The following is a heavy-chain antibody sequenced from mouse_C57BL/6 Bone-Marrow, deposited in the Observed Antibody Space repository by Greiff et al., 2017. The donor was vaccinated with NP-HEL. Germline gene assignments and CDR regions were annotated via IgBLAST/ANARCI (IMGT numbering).Heavy chain of an antibody. CDR1: GYTFTNYW. CDR2: IYPGGGYT. Sequence: QVHVKQSGAELVRPGTSVKMSCKASGYTFTNYWIGWAKQRPGHGLEWIGDIYPGGGYTNYNEKFKGKATLTADKSSSTAYMQFSSLTSEDSAIYYCARSGLRRGSYWYFDVWGTGTTVTVSS. V-gene: IGHV1-63*01. CDR3: ARSGLRRGSYWYFDV. J-gene: IGHJ1*03. D-gene: IGHD2-2*01.